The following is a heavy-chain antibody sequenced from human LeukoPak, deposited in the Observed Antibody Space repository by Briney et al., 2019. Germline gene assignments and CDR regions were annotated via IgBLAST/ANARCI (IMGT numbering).Heavy chain of an antibody. CDR3: ARNGYSSSWSHYYDMDV. CDR1: GFTFSSYA. Sequence: GGSLRLSCAASGFTFSSYAMSWVRQAPGKGLEWVSAISGSGGSTYYADSVKGRFTISRDNSKNTLYLQMNSLRAEDTAVYYCARNGYSSSWSHYYDMDVWGQGTTVTVSS. J-gene: IGHJ6*02. D-gene: IGHD6-13*01. CDR2: ISGSGGST. V-gene: IGHV3-23*01.